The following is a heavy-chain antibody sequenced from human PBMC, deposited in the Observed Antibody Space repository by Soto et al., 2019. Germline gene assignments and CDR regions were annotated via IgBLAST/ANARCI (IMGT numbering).Heavy chain of an antibody. Sequence: QVQLVQSGAEVKKPGSSVKVSCKASGGTFSSYSISWVRQAPGQGLEWMGRIIPILGLANYAQTFQGRVTITADKSTSTVYMDLSSLRSEDTAVYYCASPRTCSGGSCYFSYFDYWGQGTLVTVSS. CDR2: IIPILGLA. CDR3: ASPRTCSGGSCYFSYFDY. CDR1: GGTFSSYS. D-gene: IGHD2-15*01. V-gene: IGHV1-69*02. J-gene: IGHJ4*02.